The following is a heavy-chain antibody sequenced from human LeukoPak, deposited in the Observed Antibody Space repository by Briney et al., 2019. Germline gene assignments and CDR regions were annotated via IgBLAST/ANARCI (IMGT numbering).Heavy chain of an antibody. V-gene: IGHV1-2*06. CDR3: ARGRSGSPKLTGTTGLDY. J-gene: IGHJ4*02. CDR2: INPNSGGT. D-gene: IGHD1-7*01. Sequence: ASVKVSCKASGYTFTGYYMHWVRQAPGQGLEWMGRINPNSGGTNYAQKFQGRVTMTRDTSISTAYMELSRLRSDDTAVYYCARGRSGSPKLTGTTGLDYWGQGTLVTVSS. CDR1: GYTFTGYY.